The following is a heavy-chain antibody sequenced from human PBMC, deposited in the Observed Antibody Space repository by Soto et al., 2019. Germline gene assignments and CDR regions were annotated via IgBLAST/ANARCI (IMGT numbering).Heavy chain of an antibody. J-gene: IGHJ4*02. CDR2: IWYDGSNK. V-gene: IGHV3-33*01. D-gene: IGHD6-19*01. Sequence: QVQLVESGGGVVQPGRSLRLSCAASGFTFSSYGMHWVRQAPGKGLEWVAVIWYDGSNKYYADSVKGRFTISRDNSKNTLYLQMNSLRAEDTAVYYCARDVEAGTFDYWGQGTLVTVSS. CDR3: ARDVEAGTFDY. CDR1: GFTFSSYG.